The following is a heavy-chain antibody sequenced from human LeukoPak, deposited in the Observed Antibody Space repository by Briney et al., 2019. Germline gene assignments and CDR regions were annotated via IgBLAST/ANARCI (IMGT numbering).Heavy chain of an antibody. D-gene: IGHD3-16*01. CDR1: GYTFTSYG. V-gene: IGHV1-18*01. CDR2: ISAYNGNT. J-gene: IGHJ4*02. Sequence: GASVKVSCKASGYTFTSYGISWVRQAPGQGLEWMGWISAYNGNTNYAQKLQGRVTMTTDTSTSTAYMELRSLRSDDTAVYYCARRYYDYVWGSSPLDYWGQGTLVTVS. CDR3: ARRYYDYVWGSSPLDY.